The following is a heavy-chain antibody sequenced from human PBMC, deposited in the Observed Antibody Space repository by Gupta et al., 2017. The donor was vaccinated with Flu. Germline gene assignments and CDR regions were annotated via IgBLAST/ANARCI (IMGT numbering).Heavy chain of an antibody. V-gene: IGHV4-59*01. J-gene: IGHJ5*02. Sequence: SINNYYWSWIRQPPGKGLGWIGFSYNSETTNYMPSLNSRGTMALDTSQYQFTLDLTAVIAAAAAVYYCARGDNYSKSGCATWGQGIRVTVSP. CDR2: SYNSETT. D-gene: IGHD2-15*01. CDR1: SINNYY. CDR3: ARGDNYSKSGCAT.